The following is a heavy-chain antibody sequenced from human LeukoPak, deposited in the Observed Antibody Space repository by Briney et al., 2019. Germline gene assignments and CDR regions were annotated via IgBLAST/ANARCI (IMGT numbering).Heavy chain of an antibody. CDR3: ARSGFGSGISFDL. D-gene: IGHD3-10*01. V-gene: IGHV1-2*02. CDR2: INPNSGGT. CDR1: GYTFTGYY. J-gene: IGHJ5*02. Sequence: GASVKVSCKASGYTFTGYYMHWVRQAPGQGLEWMGWINPNSGGTNYAQKFQGRVTMTRGTSISTAYMELSRLRSDDTAVYYCARSGFGSGISFDLWGQGTLVTVSS.